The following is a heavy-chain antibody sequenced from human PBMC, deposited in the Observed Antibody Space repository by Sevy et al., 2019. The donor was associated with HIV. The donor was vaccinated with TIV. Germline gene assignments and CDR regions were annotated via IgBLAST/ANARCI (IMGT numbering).Heavy chain of an antibody. CDR1: GFTFSSYA. CDR3: ARDEGAGSHYFDH. Sequence: GGSLRLSCAASGFTFSSYAMHWVRQAPGKGLEWVAVISYDGSNKYYADSVKGRFTISRDNSKNTLYLQMNSLRAEDTAVYYCARDEGAGSHYFDHWGQGTLVTVSS. D-gene: IGHD3-10*01. V-gene: IGHV3-30-3*01. CDR2: ISYDGSNK. J-gene: IGHJ4*02.